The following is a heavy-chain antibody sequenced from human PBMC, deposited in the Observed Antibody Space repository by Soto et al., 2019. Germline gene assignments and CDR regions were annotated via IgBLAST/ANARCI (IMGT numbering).Heavy chain of an antibody. D-gene: IGHD6-6*01. CDR3: ARDMSITTRPDYYYGMDV. CDR2: IIPIFGTA. CDR1: GGTFSSYA. J-gene: IGHJ6*02. Sequence: SVKVSFKASGGTFSSYAISWLRQVPGQGLEWMGVIIPIFGTANYAQKFQGRVTISADESTSTAYMELSGLRSEDTAVFYCARDMSITTRPDYYYGMDVWGQGTTVTVSS. V-gene: IGHV1-69*13.